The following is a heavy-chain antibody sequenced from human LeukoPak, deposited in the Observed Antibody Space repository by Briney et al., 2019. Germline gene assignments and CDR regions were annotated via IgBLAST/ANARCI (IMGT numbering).Heavy chain of an antibody. CDR1: GGSISSYY. V-gene: IGHV4-59*01. D-gene: IGHD3-10*01. CDR2: IYYSGST. CDR3: ARAIWFGELGEIDY. Sequence: SETLSLTCTVSGGSISSYYWSWIRQPPGKGLEWIGYIYYSGSTNYNPSLRSRVTISVDTSKNQFSLKLISVTAADTAVYYCARAIWFGELGEIDYWGQGTLVTVSS. J-gene: IGHJ4*02.